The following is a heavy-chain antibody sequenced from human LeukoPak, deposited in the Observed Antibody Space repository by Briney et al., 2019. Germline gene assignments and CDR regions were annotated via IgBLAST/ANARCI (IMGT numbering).Heavy chain of an antibody. Sequence: AASVKVSCKASGYTFTSYGISWVRQAPGQGPEWMGWISAYNGNTNYAQRLQGRVTMTTDTSASTAYMELRSLRSDDTAVYYCARDQIGYYYGSGSYYYMDVWGKGTTVTVSS. J-gene: IGHJ6*03. CDR3: ARDQIGYYYGSGSYYYMDV. V-gene: IGHV1-18*01. D-gene: IGHD3-10*01. CDR2: ISAYNGNT. CDR1: GYTFTSYG.